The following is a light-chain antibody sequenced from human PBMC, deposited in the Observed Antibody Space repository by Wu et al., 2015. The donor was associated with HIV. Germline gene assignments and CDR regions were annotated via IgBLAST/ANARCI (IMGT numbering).Light chain of an antibody. CDR1: QSISTS. V-gene: IGKV3-11*01. CDR2: EAS. CDR3: QQRNNWPWT. Sequence: EIVLTQSPVTLSLSPGERATLSCRASQSISTSLLWYQQKSGQAPRLLIYEASNRAPGIPARFSGSGSGTDFTLIISSLEPEDFAVYYCQQRNNWPWTFGQGTNVEI. J-gene: IGKJ1*01.